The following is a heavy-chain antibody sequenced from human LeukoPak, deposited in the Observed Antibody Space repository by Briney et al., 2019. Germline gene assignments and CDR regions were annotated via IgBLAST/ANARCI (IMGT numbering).Heavy chain of an antibody. CDR1: GYTFTSYG. V-gene: IGHV1-18*01. J-gene: IGHJ5*02. CDR3: ARDGTTGTTFRFDP. D-gene: IGHD1-1*01. Sequence: ASVKVSCKASGYTFTSYGISWVRLAPGQGLEWMGWVSGYNGNTNYAQKFQGRLTMTTDTSTSTAYMELRSLRSDDTAVYYCARDGTTGTTFRFDPWGQEILVTVSS. CDR2: VSGYNGNT.